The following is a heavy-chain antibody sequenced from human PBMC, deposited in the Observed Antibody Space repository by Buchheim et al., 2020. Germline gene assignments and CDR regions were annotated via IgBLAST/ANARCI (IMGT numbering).Heavy chain of an antibody. D-gene: IGHD6-25*01. CDR3: ARHYGTSGYYFDF. Sequence: QLQLQESGPGLVKPSETLSLTYSVSGGSISSSNYYWGWIRQPPGKGLEGIGSIFYGGSTYYNSSLKSRVTISVDTSKKQFSLKLNSVPAADTAVYYCARHYGTSGYYFDFRGQGTL. CDR1: GGSISSSNYY. V-gene: IGHV4-39*01. J-gene: IGHJ4*02. CDR2: IFYGGST.